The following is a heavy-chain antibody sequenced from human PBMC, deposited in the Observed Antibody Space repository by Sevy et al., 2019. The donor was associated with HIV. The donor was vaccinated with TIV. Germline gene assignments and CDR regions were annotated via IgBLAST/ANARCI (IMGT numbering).Heavy chain of an antibody. V-gene: IGHV3-11*01. J-gene: IGHJ4*02. CDR2: INSGDSTI. Sequence: GGSLRLSCAASGFTFSDYYMSWIRQAPGKGLELLSYINSGDSTIYYSDSVRGRFTISRDNAKNSLFLQMNSLRAEDTAVYYCARVTYGDPEGITGTIFDYWGQGTLVTVSS. CDR1: GFTFSDYY. CDR3: ARVTYGDPEGITGTIFDY. D-gene: IGHD1-7*01.